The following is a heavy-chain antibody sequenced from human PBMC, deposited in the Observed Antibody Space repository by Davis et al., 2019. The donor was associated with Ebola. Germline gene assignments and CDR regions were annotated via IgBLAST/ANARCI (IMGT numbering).Heavy chain of an antibody. Sequence: GESLKTPCAASGCTFSSYSLNRVRQAPGKGLEWVSSISSSSSYIYYADSVKGRFTITRDNAKNSLYLQMNSLRAEDTAEYYCARDTWYSGDDNGGDWGQGTLVTVSS. D-gene: IGHD1-26*01. V-gene: IGHV3-21*04. CDR2: ISSSSSYI. CDR1: GCTFSSYS. J-gene: IGHJ4*02. CDR3: ARDTWYSGDDNGGD.